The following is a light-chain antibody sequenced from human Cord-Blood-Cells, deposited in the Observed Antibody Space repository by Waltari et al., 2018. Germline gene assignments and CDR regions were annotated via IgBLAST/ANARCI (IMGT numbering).Light chain of an antibody. CDR2: ASS. CDR1: QSISSY. Sequence: DIQMTQSPSSLSASVGDRETITSRARQSISSYLNWYQQKPGKAPKLLIYASSSLQSGVPSRFSGSGSATDFTLTISSLQPEDFATYYCHQSYGTPKTFGPGTKVDIK. V-gene: IGKV1-39*01. CDR3: HQSYGTPKT. J-gene: IGKJ3*01.